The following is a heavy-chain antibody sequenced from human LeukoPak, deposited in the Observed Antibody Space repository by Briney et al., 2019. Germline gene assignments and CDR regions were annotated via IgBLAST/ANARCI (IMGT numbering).Heavy chain of an antibody. V-gene: IGHV3-21*05. D-gene: IGHD2-15*01. CDR2: ISSSSSYI. J-gene: IGHJ4*02. CDR1: GFTFSNYE. Sequence: GGSLRLSCAASGFTFSNYEMNWVRQAPGMGLAWVSYISSSSSYIYYADSVKGRFTISRDNSKNALYLEMHSLRAEDTAIYYCAKDDIASVDPYWGLGTLVTVSS. CDR3: AKDDIASVDPY.